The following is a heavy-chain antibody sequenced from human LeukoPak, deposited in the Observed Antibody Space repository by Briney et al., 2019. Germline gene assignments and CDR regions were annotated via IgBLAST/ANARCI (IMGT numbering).Heavy chain of an antibody. CDR3: ARDWGSSRTNDY. J-gene: IGHJ4*02. Sequence: GGSLRLSCAASGFTFSSYAMSWVRQAPGKGLEWVSAISGSGGSTYYADSVKGRFTISRDNTNNTLFLQMNSLRAEDTALYYCARDWGSSRTNDYWGQGILVTVSP. D-gene: IGHD3-16*01. CDR2: ISGSGGST. V-gene: IGHV3-23*01. CDR1: GFTFSSYA.